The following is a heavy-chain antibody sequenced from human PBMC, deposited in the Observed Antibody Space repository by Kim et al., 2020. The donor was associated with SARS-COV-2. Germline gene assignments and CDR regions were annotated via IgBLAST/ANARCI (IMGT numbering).Heavy chain of an antibody. CDR2: IRSKAYGGTT. Sequence: GGSLRLSCTASGFTFGDYAMSWFRQAPGKGLEWVGFIRSKAYGGTTEYAASVKGRFTISRDDSKSIAYLQMNSLKTEDTAVYYCTRGRGGSCYSRCWFDPWGQGTLVTVSS. CDR3: TRGRGGSCYSRCWFDP. D-gene: IGHD2-15*01. J-gene: IGHJ5*02. CDR1: GFTFGDYA. V-gene: IGHV3-49*03.